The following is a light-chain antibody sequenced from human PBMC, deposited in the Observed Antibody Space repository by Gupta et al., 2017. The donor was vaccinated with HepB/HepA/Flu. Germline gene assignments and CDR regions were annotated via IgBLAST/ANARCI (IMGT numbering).Light chain of an antibody. CDR1: SGHSGYI. CDR3: HASNSTCGV. Sequence: QPLLPQSSSAAACLGSGVKLTCTLSSGHSGYIIAWHQQQPGKAPRYLMKVERGGNYNKGSEVPARFSFSSSGADRHQTIANLEGEDEGDYYRHASNSTCGVFGGGTKLTVL. J-gene: IGLJ3*02. CDR2: VERGGNY. V-gene: IGLV4-60*02.